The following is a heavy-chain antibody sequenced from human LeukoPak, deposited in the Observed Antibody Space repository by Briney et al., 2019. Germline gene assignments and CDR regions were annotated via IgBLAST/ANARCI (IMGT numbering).Heavy chain of an antibody. Sequence: GSVKVSCKASGYTFTDHYIHWVRQAPGQGPEWMGWINPNSGGTNYAQKFQGRVTMTRDTSISTAYMELSRLRSDDTAVYYCASYSGSYSFDYWGQGTLVTVSS. J-gene: IGHJ4*02. CDR1: GYTFTDHY. D-gene: IGHD1-26*01. V-gene: IGHV1-2*02. CDR2: INPNSGGT. CDR3: ASYSGSYSFDY.